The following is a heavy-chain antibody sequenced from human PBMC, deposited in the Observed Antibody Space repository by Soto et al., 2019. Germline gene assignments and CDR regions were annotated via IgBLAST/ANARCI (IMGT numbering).Heavy chain of an antibody. CDR3: ATGVIWIGYFTVDS. J-gene: IGHJ4*02. D-gene: IGHD3-3*01. Sequence: SVKVSFKASGGSFGKSAINWVRQTPGQGLEWLGGFIPVYRTLNYAQKFQGRVTITADESTGTAYMTLSSLASDDTAVYYCATGVIWIGYFTVDSWGQGTRVTVSS. CDR2: FIPVYRTL. CDR1: GGSFGKSA. V-gene: IGHV1-69*13.